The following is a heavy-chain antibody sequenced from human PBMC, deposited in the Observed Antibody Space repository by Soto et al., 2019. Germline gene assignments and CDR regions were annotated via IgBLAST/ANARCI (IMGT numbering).Heavy chain of an antibody. V-gene: IGHV1-18*01. J-gene: IGHJ4*02. CDR3: ARVGTFDFWSGSRYYFDY. CDR1: GYTFTSDG. Sequence: ASVKGSCKASGYTFTSDGISWGRQAPGQGLEWMGWISAYNGNTNYAQKLQGRVTMTTDTSTSTAYMELRSLRSDDTAVYYCARVGTFDFWSGSRYYFDYWGQGTLVTVSS. CDR2: ISAYNGNT. D-gene: IGHD3-3*01.